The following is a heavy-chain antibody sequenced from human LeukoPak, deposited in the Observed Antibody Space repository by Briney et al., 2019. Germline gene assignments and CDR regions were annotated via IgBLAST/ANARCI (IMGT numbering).Heavy chain of an antibody. CDR2: IGTAGEI. CDR3: ARAAYSSTWYSRYFDL. D-gene: IGHD6-13*01. CDR1: GFTFSSYG. Sequence: GGSLRLSCAASGFTFSSYGMSWVRQAPGTGLEWVSGIGTAGEIYYPGSVKGRFTISRENSKNSLYLQMNSLRAGDTAVYYCARAAYSSTWYSRYFDLWGRGTLVTVSS. V-gene: IGHV3-13*01. J-gene: IGHJ2*01.